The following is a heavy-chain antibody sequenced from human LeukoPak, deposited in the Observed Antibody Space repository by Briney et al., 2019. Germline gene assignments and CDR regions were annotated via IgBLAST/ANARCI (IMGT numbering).Heavy chain of an antibody. CDR2: IRYDANDK. Sequence: GGSLRLSCAASGFTFSYYGMHWVRQAPGKGLEWVAFIRYDANDKFYAESVRGRFTISRDNSRNTVYLQMNSLRDEDTAVYYCAKDLMRDQWFGEFWGQGTLVTVSS. D-gene: IGHD3-10*01. V-gene: IGHV3-30*02. J-gene: IGHJ4*02. CDR1: GFTFSYYG. CDR3: AKDLMRDQWFGEF.